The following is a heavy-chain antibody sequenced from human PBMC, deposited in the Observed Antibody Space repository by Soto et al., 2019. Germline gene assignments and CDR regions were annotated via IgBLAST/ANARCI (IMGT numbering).Heavy chain of an antibody. D-gene: IGHD6-13*01. CDR3: AKVIAAAGPPLYYYYYGMDV. J-gene: IGHJ6*02. V-gene: IGHV3-30*18. Sequence: QVQLVESGGGVVQPGRSLRLSCAASGFTFSSYGMHLVRQAPGKGLEWVAVISYDGSNKYYADSVKGRFTISRDNSKNTLYLQMNSLRAEDTAVYYCAKVIAAAGPPLYYYYYGMDVWGQGTTVTVSS. CDR1: GFTFSSYG. CDR2: ISYDGSNK.